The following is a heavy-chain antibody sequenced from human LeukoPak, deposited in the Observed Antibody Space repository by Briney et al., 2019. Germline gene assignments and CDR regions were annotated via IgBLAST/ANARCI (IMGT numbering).Heavy chain of an antibody. V-gene: IGHV5-51*01. CDR2: IYPGDSDA. Sequence: PGESLKISCKGSGYSFTSYWIGRVRQMPGKGLEWMGIIYPGDSDARYSPSFQGQVTISADKSISTAYLQWSSLKASDTAMYYCARSPRDYSNHYYYYMDVWGKGTTVTVSS. D-gene: IGHD4-11*01. CDR3: ARSPRDYSNHYYYYMDV. CDR1: GYSFTSYW. J-gene: IGHJ6*03.